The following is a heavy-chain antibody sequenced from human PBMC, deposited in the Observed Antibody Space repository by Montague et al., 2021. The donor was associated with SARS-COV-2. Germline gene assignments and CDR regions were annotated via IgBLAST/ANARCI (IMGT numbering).Heavy chain of an antibody. D-gene: IGHD6-19*01. CDR1: GFTLSTSGMC. Sequence: PALVKPTQTLTLTCTFSGFTLSTSGMCVSWIRQPPGKALEWLALIDWXDDKYYSTSLKTRLIISKDTSKNQVVLTMTNMDPVDTATYYCARISAWYSSGWSAFDYWGQGTLVTVSS. J-gene: IGHJ4*02. CDR2: IDWXDDK. CDR3: ARISAWYSSGWSAFDY. V-gene: IGHV2-70*01.